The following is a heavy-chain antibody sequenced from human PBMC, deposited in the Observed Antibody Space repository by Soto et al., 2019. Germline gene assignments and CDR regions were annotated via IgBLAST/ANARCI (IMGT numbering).Heavy chain of an antibody. V-gene: IGHV1-69*13. CDR3: ARGYCSGGSCYYFGY. D-gene: IGHD2-15*01. CDR1: GGTFSSYA. CDR2: IIPIFGTA. Sequence: SVKVSCKASGGTFSSYAISWVRQAPGQGLEWMGGIIPIFGTANYAQKFPGRVTITADESTSTAYMELSSLRSEDTAVYYCARGYCSGGSCYYFGYWGQGTLVTVSS. J-gene: IGHJ4*02.